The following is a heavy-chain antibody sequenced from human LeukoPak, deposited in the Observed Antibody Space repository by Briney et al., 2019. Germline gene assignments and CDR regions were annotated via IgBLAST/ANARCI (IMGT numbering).Heavy chain of an antibody. CDR1: GGSISSYY. D-gene: IGHD3-22*01. CDR3: AREKPPRNYYDSSGYQRYYFDY. Sequence: SETLSLTCTVSGGSISSYYWSWIRQPPGKGLEWIGYIYYSGSTNYNPSLKSRVTISVDTSKNQFSLKLSSVTAADTAVYYCAREKPPRNYYDSSGYQRYYFDYWGQGTLVTLSS. J-gene: IGHJ4*02. CDR2: IYYSGST. V-gene: IGHV4-59*01.